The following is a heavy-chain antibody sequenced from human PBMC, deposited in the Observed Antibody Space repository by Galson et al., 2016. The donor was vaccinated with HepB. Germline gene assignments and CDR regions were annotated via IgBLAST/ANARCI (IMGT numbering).Heavy chain of an antibody. CDR3: ARDFSPQSYDFWSGYYWYNDGMDV. V-gene: IGHV3-21*01. CDR1: GFTFSESA. Sequence: SLRLSCAASGFTFSESAVTWVRQASGKGLEWVSSLSHSGASTYYADSVKGRFTISRDNTKNSLYLQMNSLRAEDTGVYYCARDFSPQSYDFWSGYYWYNDGMDVWGQGTTVTVSS. D-gene: IGHD3-3*01. J-gene: IGHJ6*02. CDR2: LSHSGAST.